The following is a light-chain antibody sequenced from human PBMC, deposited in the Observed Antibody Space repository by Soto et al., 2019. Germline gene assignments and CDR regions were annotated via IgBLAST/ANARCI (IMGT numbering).Light chain of an antibody. CDR1: QSITIY. J-gene: IGKJ4*02. CDR3: QQTYTAART. V-gene: IGKV1-39*01. Sequence: DIQMTQSPSSLSASVGDRVTITCRASQSITIYLNWYQQQPGKAPRLLIHGASTLQTGVPSRFSGSGSMTDFTLTISDLQPEDFATYYCQQTYTAARTFGRGTKVDI. CDR2: GAS.